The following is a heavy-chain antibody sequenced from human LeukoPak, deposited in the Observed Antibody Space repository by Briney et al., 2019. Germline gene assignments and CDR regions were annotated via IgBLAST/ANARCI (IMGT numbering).Heavy chain of an antibody. CDR1: GYTFTGHY. D-gene: IGHD3-22*01. Sequence: ASVEVSCKASGYTFTGHYLHWVRQAPGQGLEWMGWINIGSGDTNYAQKFQGRVTMTRDTSITTAYLEVTRLTSDDTAVYYCAKDRSTYYDSCLDYWGQGTLVTVSS. CDR3: AKDRSTYYDSCLDY. J-gene: IGHJ4*02. V-gene: IGHV1-2*02. CDR2: INIGSGDT.